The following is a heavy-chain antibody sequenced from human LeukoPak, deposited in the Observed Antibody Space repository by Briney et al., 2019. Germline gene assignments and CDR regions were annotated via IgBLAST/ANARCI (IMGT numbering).Heavy chain of an antibody. CDR2: VYHSGRS. Sequence: SETLSLTCTVSGGSISNYYWSWIRQPPGKGREWIGYVYHSGRSNASPSLKSRVTISVDTSKNHFSLTLNSVTAADTAIYYCAKLGGHYYDSDTYERNWIEQWGQGTLVIVSS. CDR1: GGSISNYY. D-gene: IGHD3-22*01. V-gene: IGHV4-59*01. J-gene: IGHJ4*02. CDR3: AKLGGHYYDSDTYERNWIEQ.